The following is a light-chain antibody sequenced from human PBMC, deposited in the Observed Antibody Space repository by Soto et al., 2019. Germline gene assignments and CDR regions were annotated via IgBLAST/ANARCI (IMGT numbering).Light chain of an antibody. V-gene: IGKV1-9*01. CDR3: QQLNSYPQP. CDR1: LGISSY. J-gene: IGKJ5*01. CDR2: SAS. Sequence: IQLTQSPSSLSASVVDRVTITCQASLGISSYLAWYHQKPGKPPKLLVNSASTLQSGVPSRFSGSGSGPDFTLTISSLQPEDSATYFCQQLNSYPQPFGQGTRLEI.